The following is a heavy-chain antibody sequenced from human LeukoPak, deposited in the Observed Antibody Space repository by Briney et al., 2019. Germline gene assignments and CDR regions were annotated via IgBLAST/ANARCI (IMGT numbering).Heavy chain of an antibody. V-gene: IGHV3-7*01. CDR1: GFTFSSYW. Sequence: PGGSLRLSCAASGFTFSSYWMSWVRQAPGRGREWVANIKQDGSEKYYVDSVKGRFTISRDNAKNSLYLQMNSLRAEDTAVYYCARDRVAARQWGYYYYMDVWGKGTTVTVSS. J-gene: IGHJ6*03. CDR2: IKQDGSEK. D-gene: IGHD6-6*01. CDR3: ARDRVAARQWGYYYYMDV.